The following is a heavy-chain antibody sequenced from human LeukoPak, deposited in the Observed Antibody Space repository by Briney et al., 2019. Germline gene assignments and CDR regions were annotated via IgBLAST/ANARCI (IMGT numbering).Heavy chain of an antibody. Sequence: SVKVSCKASGGTFSSYAISWVRQAPGQGLEWMGRIIPILGIANYAQKFQGRVTITADKSTSTAYMELSSLRSEDTAVYYCARPYSNDYYYYGMDVWGRGTTVTVSS. CDR1: GGTFSSYA. D-gene: IGHD4-11*01. CDR3: ARPYSNDYYYYGMDV. V-gene: IGHV1-69*04. J-gene: IGHJ6*02. CDR2: IIPILGIA.